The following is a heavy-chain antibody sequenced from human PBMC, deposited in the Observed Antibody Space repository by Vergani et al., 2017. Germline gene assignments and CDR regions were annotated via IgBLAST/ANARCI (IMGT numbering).Heavy chain of an antibody. J-gene: IGHJ4*02. D-gene: IGHD6-19*01. V-gene: IGHV3-23*04. CDR1: GFTFSSYA. CDR2: ISGSGGST. Sequence: EVQLVESGGGLVKPGGSLRLSCAASGFTFSSYAMSWVRQAPGKGLEWVSAISGSGGSTYYADSVNGRFTISRDKSKNTLYLQMNSLRAEDTAVYYCARTSSGWYTGGFDYWGQGTLVTVSS. CDR3: ARTSSGWYTGGFDY.